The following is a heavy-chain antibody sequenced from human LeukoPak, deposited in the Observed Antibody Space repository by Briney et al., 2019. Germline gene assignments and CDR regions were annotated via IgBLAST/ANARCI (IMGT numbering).Heavy chain of an antibody. J-gene: IGHJ4*02. CDR3: ARGGAFCSITTCHEFDH. D-gene: IGHD2-2*01. CDR1: GYTFTGSY. V-gene: IGHV1-2*02. CDR2: TNPSTGGT. Sequence: GASVKVSSKTSGYTFTGSYLHWVRHVPGQGLEWMGWTNPSTGGTKSAQQFEGRVTMTRDTSNTTGYMELRSLRPDDTATYYCARGGAFCSITTCHEFDHWGQGTLVIVSS.